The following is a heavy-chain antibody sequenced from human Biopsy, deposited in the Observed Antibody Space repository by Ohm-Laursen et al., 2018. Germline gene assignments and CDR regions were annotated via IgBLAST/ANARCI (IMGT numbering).Heavy chain of an antibody. CDR3: ARAGVGSDGTDSYYYGMDV. D-gene: IGHD5-24*01. CDR2: ISPSGATT. V-gene: IGHV1-46*01. J-gene: IGHJ6*02. CDR1: GNTFATYH. Sequence: SVKVSCKSSGNTFATYHIHWVRQAPGQGLEWMGAISPSGATTSFSQKFQGRITMTRDTSTGTVYMDLNSLGSEDTAVYYCARAGVGSDGTDSYYYGMDVWGPGTTVTVSS.